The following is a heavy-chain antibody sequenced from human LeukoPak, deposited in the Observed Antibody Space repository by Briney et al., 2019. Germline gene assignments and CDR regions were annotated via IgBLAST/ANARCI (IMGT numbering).Heavy chain of an antibody. CDR1: GYTFTGYY. V-gene: IGHV1-2*02. J-gene: IGHJ3*02. D-gene: IGHD3-10*01. Sequence: ASVKVSCKAFGYTFTGYYMHWVRQAPGQGLEWMGWINPNSGGTNYAQKFQGRVTMTRDTSISTAYMELSRLRSDDTAVYYCARASVLLWFGEILEFGAAAGTGAFDIWGQGTMVTVSS. CDR2: INPNSGGT. CDR3: ARASVLLWFGEILEFGAAAGTGAFDI.